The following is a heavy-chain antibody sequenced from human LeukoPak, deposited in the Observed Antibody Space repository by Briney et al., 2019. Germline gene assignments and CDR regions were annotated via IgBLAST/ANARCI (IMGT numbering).Heavy chain of an antibody. CDR3: ARDVYTGVAFDI. CDR2: INPKSGGT. V-gene: IGHV1-2*02. CDR1: GYTFTDYY. J-gene: IGHJ3*02. D-gene: IGHD7-27*01. Sequence: ASVKVSCKASGYTFTDYYIHWVRQAPGQRLEWMGWINPKSGGTNYSQKFQGRVTMTSDTSISTAYMELSRLRSDDTAMYYCARDVYTGVAFDIWGQGTMVSVSS.